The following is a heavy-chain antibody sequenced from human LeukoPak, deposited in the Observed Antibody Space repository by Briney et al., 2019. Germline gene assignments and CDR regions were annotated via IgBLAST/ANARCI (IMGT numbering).Heavy chain of an antibody. Sequence: GGSLRLSCVVSGFTLSSDWMSWVRQAPGKGLEWVSALSGSGGVTYYADSVKGRFTISRDNSKNTLYLQMSSLGAEDTAVYYCAKTITYYYDSGSYYGFYYFDYWGQGTLVTVSS. CDR3: AKTITYYYDSGSYYGFYYFDY. D-gene: IGHD3-10*01. CDR2: LSGSGGVT. CDR1: GFTLSSDW. V-gene: IGHV3-23*01. J-gene: IGHJ4*02.